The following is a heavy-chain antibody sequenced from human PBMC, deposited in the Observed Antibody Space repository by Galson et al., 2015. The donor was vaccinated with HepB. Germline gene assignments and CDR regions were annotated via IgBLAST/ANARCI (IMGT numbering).Heavy chain of an antibody. V-gene: IGHV1-2*06. J-gene: IGHJ4*02. CDR2: MNPNNGGT. CDR1: GYTFNDYY. D-gene: IGHD3-3*01. Sequence: SVKVSCKASGYTFNDYYIHWVRQAPGQGLEWMGRMNPNNGGTKYAQKFQGRVTMTRDTSISTAFMELNRLTSDDTAVYYCARGWSTYYSDYWGQGTLVTVSS. CDR3: ARGWSTYYSDY.